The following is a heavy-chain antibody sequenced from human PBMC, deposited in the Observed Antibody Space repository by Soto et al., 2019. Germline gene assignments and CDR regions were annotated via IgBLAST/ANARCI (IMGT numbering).Heavy chain of an antibody. Sequence: EVQVLESGGGLVQPGGSLRLSCAATGFTFSDFAMSWVRKAPGKGLEWVSRIYGGGNGPHYADSVKGRGTISRDNSKNTLYLQMNSLRAEDTAVYYCAKMEGMDPWAYSFDYWGQGTLVTVSS. CDR3: AKMEGMDPWAYSFDY. J-gene: IGHJ4*02. CDR1: GFTFSDFA. D-gene: IGHD2-2*03. V-gene: IGHV3-23*01. CDR2: IYGGGNGP.